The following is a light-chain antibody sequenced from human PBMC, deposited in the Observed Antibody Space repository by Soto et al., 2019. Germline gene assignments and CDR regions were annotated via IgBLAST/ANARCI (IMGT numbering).Light chain of an antibody. CDR1: QKINNF. CDR3: QQSLGNPRT. CDR2: LAS. V-gene: IGKV1-39*01. Sequence: DIPMTQSPSSLSASVGDSVTITCRASQKINNFLNWYQQKPGKAPKLLIFLASSLESGVPSRFGGSGSGSDFMLSISSLQPEDSAIYYCQQSLGNPRTFGGGTKVEI. J-gene: IGKJ4*01.